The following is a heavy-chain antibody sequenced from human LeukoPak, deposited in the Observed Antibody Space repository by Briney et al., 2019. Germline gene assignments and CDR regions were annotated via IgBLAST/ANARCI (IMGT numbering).Heavy chain of an antibody. Sequence: GRSLRLSCAPSGSTFSRFGMHWVRQAPGKGLEWVAVIWSDGSNKYYADSVKGRFTISRDNSKNTLFLQMNSLRAEDTAVYYCARDPNQDTYGMDVWGQGATVTVSS. CDR3: ARDPNQDTYGMDV. D-gene: IGHD2-15*01. CDR1: GSTFSRFG. V-gene: IGHV3-33*01. J-gene: IGHJ6*02. CDR2: IWSDGSNK.